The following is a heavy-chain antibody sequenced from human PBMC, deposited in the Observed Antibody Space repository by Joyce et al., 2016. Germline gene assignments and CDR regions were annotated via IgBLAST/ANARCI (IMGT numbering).Heavy chain of an antibody. CDR1: GFTFNKYG. J-gene: IGHJ4*02. Sequence: QVQLVESGGGVVQPGRSLRLSCAASGFTFNKYGMHWVRQAPGKGLEWVAFTSYDGSYKYYADAVKGRFTITRDNSKNTRFLQMNSLRAEDTAVYYCAKGQSPVVPAEIDDYWGQGTLVTVSS. V-gene: IGHV3-30*18. CDR2: TSYDGSYK. D-gene: IGHD2-2*01. CDR3: AKGQSPVVPAEIDDY.